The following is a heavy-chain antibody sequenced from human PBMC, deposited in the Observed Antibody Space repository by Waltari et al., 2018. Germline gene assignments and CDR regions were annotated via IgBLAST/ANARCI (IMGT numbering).Heavy chain of an antibody. CDR1: GFTFSSYA. V-gene: IGHV3-23*03. Sequence: EVQLLESGGGLVQPGGSLRLSCAASGFTFSSYAMSWVRPAPGKGLEWVSVIYSGGSTYYADSVKGRFTISRDNSKNTLYLQMNSLRAEDTAVYYCAKDKARRIAADWFDPWGQGTLVTVSS. D-gene: IGHD6-13*01. CDR2: IYSGGST. CDR3: AKDKARRIAADWFDP. J-gene: IGHJ5*02.